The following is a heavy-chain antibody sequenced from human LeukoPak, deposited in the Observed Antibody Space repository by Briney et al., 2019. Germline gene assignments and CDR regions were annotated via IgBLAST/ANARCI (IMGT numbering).Heavy chain of an antibody. Sequence: GVSVTVSCKASGYTFTSYGISWVRQAPGQGLEWMGWISAYNGNTNYAQKLQGRVTMTTDTSTSTAYMELRSLRSDDTAVYYCARDKRTYYYGSGSPLGPWGQGTLVTVSS. CDR1: GYTFTSYG. CDR3: ARDKRTYYYGSGSPLGP. CDR2: ISAYNGNT. J-gene: IGHJ5*02. V-gene: IGHV1-18*01. D-gene: IGHD3-10*01.